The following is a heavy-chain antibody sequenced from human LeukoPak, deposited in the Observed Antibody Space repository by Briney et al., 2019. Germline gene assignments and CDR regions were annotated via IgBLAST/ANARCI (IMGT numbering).Heavy chain of an antibody. V-gene: IGHV4-4*07. CDR1: GGSISSYY. D-gene: IGHD4-17*01. CDR2: IYTSGST. CDR3: AREGYDYGDPYYFDY. Sequence: SETLSLTCTVSGGSISSYYWSWIRQPAGKGLEWIGRIYTSGSTNYNPSLKSRVTMSVNTSKNRFSLKLSSVTAADTAVYYCAREGYDYGDPYYFDYWGQGTLVTVSS. J-gene: IGHJ4*02.